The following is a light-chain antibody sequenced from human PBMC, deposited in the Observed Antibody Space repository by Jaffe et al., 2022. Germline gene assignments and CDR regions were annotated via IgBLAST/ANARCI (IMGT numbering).Light chain of an antibody. J-gene: IGKJ1*01. Sequence: DIQMTQSPSSLSASVGDRVTITCRASQNINSYLNWYQQKPGKAPKLLIYAASSLQSGVPSRFSGSGSGTDFTLTISSLQPEDFATYYCQQSYNTRTFGQGTKVEIK. CDR3: QQSYNTRT. CDR2: AAS. V-gene: IGKV1-39*01. CDR1: QNINSY.